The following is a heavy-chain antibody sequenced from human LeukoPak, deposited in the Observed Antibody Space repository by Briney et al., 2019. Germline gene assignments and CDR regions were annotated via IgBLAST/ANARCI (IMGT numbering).Heavy chain of an antibody. CDR1: GFTFSSYG. CDR3: AKTGGQWLVLYDY. V-gene: IGHV3-30*18. D-gene: IGHD6-19*01. J-gene: IGHJ4*02. CDR2: ISYDGSNK. Sequence: PGRSLRLSCAASGFTFSSYGMHWVRQAPGKGLEWVAVISYDGSNKYYADSVKGRFTISRDNSKNTLYLQMNSLRAEDTAVYYCAKTGGQWLVLYDYWGQGTLVTVSS.